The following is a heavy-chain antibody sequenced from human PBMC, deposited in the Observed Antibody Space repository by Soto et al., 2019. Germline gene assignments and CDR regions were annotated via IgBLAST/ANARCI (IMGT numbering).Heavy chain of an antibody. J-gene: IGHJ2*01. Sequence: VQRACPTSGYTFSKYGISWVQQAPGQGLERMGWISAYNGNTNYAQKLQGRVTMPTDTSTRTAYMALGSLRSDDTAGYYCARQCRLVSMGGDDPLGLWG. CDR2: ISAYNGNT. V-gene: IGHV1-18*01. D-gene: IGHD2-21*01. CDR3: ARQCRLVSMGGDDPLGL. CDR1: GYTFSKYG.